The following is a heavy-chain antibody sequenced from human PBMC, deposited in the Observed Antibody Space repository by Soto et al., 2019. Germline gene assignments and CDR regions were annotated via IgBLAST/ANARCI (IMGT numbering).Heavy chain of an antibody. V-gene: IGHV3-23*01. CDR2: GTDNGGST. D-gene: IGHD4-17*01. Sequence: PGGSLRLSCAASGFTFSRDGMSWDSQAPGKGLEWVSLGTDNGGSTYYADSVKGRFTISRDNTKNTLFLQMNSLRAEDTAVYYCAKERPTTTAFDYWGQGALVTVSS. CDR3: AKERPTTTAFDY. J-gene: IGHJ4*02. CDR1: GFTFSRDG.